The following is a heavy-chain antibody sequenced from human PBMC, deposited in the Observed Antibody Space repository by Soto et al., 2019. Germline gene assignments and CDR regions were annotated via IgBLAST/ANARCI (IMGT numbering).Heavy chain of an antibody. CDR1: GGTFSRYP. CDR3: ARDSGED. J-gene: IGHJ4*02. CDR2: IIPILDIT. D-gene: IGHD3-10*01. Sequence: QVQLVQSGAEVKKPGSSVKVSCKASGGTFSRYPISWVRQAPGQGLEWMGRIIPILDITNYAQKFQGRVTVTADKSTSTAYMELSRLRSEDTAMYYCARDSGEDWGQGTLVTVSS. V-gene: IGHV1-69*04.